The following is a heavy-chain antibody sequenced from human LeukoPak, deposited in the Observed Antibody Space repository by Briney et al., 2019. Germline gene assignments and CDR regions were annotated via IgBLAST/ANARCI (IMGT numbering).Heavy chain of an antibody. CDR2: ISSNGGST. V-gene: IGHV3-64D*06. CDR1: GFTFSNYA. CDR3: VKTPVAGTGY. J-gene: IGHJ4*02. D-gene: IGHD6-19*01. Sequence: GGSLRLSCSASGFTFSNYAMYWVRQVPGKGLEYVSAISSNGGSTYYADSVKGRLTISRDNSKKTLYLQMSSLRAEDTAVYYCVKTPVAGTGYWGQGTLVTVSS.